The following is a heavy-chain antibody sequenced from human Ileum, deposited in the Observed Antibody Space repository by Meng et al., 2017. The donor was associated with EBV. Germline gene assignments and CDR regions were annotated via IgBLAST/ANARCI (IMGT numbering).Heavy chain of an antibody. CDR1: GGSISRCDW. V-gene: IGHV4-4*02. CDR2: TSHSGST. CDR3: ARVGQWLPIDY. Sequence: QVAVEESGPGLVNPSGALSLTCAGAGGSISRCDWWSWVRQPPGKGLEWIGETSHSGSTNYSPSLKSRVTISLDKSKNQFSLNLSSVTAADTAVYFCARVGQWLPIDYWGQGTLVTVSS. J-gene: IGHJ4*02. D-gene: IGHD6-19*01.